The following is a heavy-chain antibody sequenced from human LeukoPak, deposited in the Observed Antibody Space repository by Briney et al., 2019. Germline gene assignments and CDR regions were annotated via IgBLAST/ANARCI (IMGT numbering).Heavy chain of an antibody. CDR1: GFTFSSYS. Sequence: GGSLRLSCAASGFTFSSYSMNLVRQAPGKGLEWVSYISSSSSTIYYADSVKGRFTISRDNAKNSLYLQMNSLRAEDTAVYYCARDDVVAATPMGYWGQGTLVTVSS. CDR2: ISSSSSTI. J-gene: IGHJ4*02. V-gene: IGHV3-48*01. CDR3: ARDDVVAATPMGY. D-gene: IGHD2-15*01.